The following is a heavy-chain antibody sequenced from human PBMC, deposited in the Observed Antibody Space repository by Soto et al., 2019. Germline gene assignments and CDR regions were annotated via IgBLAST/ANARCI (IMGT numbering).Heavy chain of an antibody. CDR3: ARSGHTFVGAV. J-gene: IGHJ4*02. V-gene: IGHV4-59*01. D-gene: IGHD1-26*01. Sequence: QVHLQESGPGLVKPSETLSLTCSVSGASMSDYHGSWIRQSPGKGLEHIGYLHSSGFAEYNPSLKSRITISMDTSKNQFSLNLRSVTGADTAMYYCARSGHTFVGAVWGQGILVTVSS. CDR1: GASMSDYH. CDR2: LHSSGFA.